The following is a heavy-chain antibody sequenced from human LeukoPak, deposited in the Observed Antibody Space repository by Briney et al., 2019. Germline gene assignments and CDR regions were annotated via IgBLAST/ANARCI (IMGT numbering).Heavy chain of an antibody. CDR2: INHSGST. V-gene: IGHV4-34*09. CDR3: ARNTYYDSSGYYYFDY. J-gene: IGHJ4*02. CDR1: GGSFSGYY. Sequence: SETLSLTCAVYGGSFSGYYWSWIRQPPGKGLEWIGEINHSGSTYYNPSLKSRVTISVDTSKNQFSLKLSSVTAADTAVYYCARNTYYDSSGYYYFDYWGQGTLVTVSS. D-gene: IGHD3-22*01.